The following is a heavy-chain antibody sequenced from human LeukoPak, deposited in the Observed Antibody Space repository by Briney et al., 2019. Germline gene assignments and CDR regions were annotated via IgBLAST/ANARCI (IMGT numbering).Heavy chain of an antibody. CDR1: GFTFSSYW. J-gene: IGHJ6*02. Sequence: PGGSLRLSCAASGFTFSSYWMSWVRQAPGKGLEWVANIKQDGSEKYYVGSVKGRFTISRDNAKNSLYLQMNSLRAEDTAVYYCARDSPLYYDFWSGYYPYDYYYYGMDVWGQGTTVTVSS. V-gene: IGHV3-7*01. D-gene: IGHD3-3*01. CDR3: ARDSPLYYDFWSGYYPYDYYYYGMDV. CDR2: IKQDGSEK.